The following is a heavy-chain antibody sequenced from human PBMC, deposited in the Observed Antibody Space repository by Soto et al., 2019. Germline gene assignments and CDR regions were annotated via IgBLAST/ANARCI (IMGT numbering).Heavy chain of an antibody. V-gene: IGHV4-34*01. Sequence: SETLSLTCAVYGGTFSGYYWSWIRQPPGKGLEWIGEINHSGSTNYNPSLKSRVTISVDTSKNQFSLKLSSVTAADTAVYYCARAGYSSSWSQFGAWFDPWGQGTLVTVSS. D-gene: IGHD6-13*01. CDR2: INHSGST. J-gene: IGHJ5*02. CDR1: GGTFSGYY. CDR3: ARAGYSSSWSQFGAWFDP.